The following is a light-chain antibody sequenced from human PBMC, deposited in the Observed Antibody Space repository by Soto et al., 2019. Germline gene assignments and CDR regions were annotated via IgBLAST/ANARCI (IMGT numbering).Light chain of an antibody. J-gene: IGKJ1*01. CDR2: DVS. Sequence: QMTPSPSTLSASVGDRVIITCRASQTVERRMAWYQQKPGKAPKILISDVSTLERGVPSRFSGSGSATEFTRTISGLQPDDFETDNCQQYKDYVYTVGQGTQVDIK. CDR3: QQYKDYVYT. V-gene: IGKV1-5*01. CDR1: QTVERR.